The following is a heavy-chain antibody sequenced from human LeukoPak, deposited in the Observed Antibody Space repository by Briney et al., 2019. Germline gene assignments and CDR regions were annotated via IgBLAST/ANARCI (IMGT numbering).Heavy chain of an antibody. CDR1: GYTFTSYD. CDR2: MNPNSGNT. Sequence: PGASVKVSCKASGYTFTSYDINWVRQATGQGLEWMGWMNPNSGNTGYAQKFQGRVTMTRNTSIRTAYMELSSLRSEDTAVYYCARVGSAVAGTDFDFWGQGTLVTVSS. J-gene: IGHJ4*02. D-gene: IGHD6-19*01. CDR3: ARVGSAVAGTDFDF. V-gene: IGHV1-8*01.